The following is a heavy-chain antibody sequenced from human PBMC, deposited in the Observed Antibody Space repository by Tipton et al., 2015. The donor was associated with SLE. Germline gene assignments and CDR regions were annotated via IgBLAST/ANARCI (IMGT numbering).Heavy chain of an antibody. CDR3: ARGSDGEYVRYFDV. D-gene: IGHD4-17*01. V-gene: IGHV4-4*07. Sequence: TLSLTCTVSGGYISSYHWSWIRQSAGRGLEWIGRIYSSGDRDYNPSLRSRVTMSIDASQNRVSLRLKSVSAADTAVYYCARGSDGEYVRYFDVWGPGTLVTVSS. CDR2: IYSSGDR. J-gene: IGHJ2*01. CDR1: GGYISSYH.